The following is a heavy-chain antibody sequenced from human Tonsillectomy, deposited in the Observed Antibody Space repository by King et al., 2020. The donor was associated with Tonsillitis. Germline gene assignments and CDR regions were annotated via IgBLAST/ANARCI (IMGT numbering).Heavy chain of an antibody. CDR1: GFTLDDYG. CDR3: ARDFHGCNSGRWGYYYYYGMDV. CDR2: INWNGGST. Sequence: VQLVESGGGVVRPGGSLRLSCAASGFTLDDYGMSWVRQAPGKGLEWVSGINWNGGSTGYADSVKGRFTISRDNAKNSLYLQMNSLRAEDTALYHCARDFHGCNSGRWGYYYYYGMDVWGQGTTVTVSS. J-gene: IGHJ6*02. V-gene: IGHV3-20*01. D-gene: IGHD4-23*01.